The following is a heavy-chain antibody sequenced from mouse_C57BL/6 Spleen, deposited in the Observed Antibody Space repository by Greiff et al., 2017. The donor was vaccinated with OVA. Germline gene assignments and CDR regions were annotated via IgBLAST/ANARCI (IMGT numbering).Heavy chain of an antibody. CDR2: ITVKSDNYGA. Sequence: VKLVEPGGGLVRPGHSLKLSCVTSGFTFSNYRMHWLRQPPGKRLEWIAVITVKSDNYGANYAVSVKGRFVNSKDNSKSSVYLEMNKLRDEDTATYLCSIWLLEELRGEYYAMDYWGQGTSVTVSS. CDR1: GFTFSNYR. J-gene: IGHJ4*01. D-gene: IGHD2-5*01. V-gene: IGHV13-2*01. CDR3: SIWLLEELRGEYYAMDY.